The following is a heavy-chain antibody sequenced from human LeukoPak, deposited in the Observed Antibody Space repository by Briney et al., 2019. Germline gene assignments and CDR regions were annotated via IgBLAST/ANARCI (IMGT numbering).Heavy chain of an antibody. CDR2: IYYSGST. CDR3: AGSMVRGVIIIIDY. V-gene: IGHV4-31*03. CDR1: GGSISSGGYY. J-gene: IGHJ4*02. Sequence: PSQTLSLTCTGSGGSISSGGYYWSWIRQPPGKGLEWIGYIYYSGSTYYNPSLKSRVTISVDTSKNQFSLKLSSVTAADTAVYYCAGSMVRGVIIIIDYWGQGTLVTVSS. D-gene: IGHD3-10*01.